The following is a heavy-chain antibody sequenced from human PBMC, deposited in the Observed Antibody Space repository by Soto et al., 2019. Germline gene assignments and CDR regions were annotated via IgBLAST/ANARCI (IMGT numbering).Heavy chain of an antibody. CDR2: IVVGSGNT. D-gene: IGHD3-22*01. J-gene: IGHJ4*02. Sequence: GASVKVSWKASGFTFTSSAVQWVRQARGQRLEWIGWIVVGSGNTNYAQKFQERVTVTRDMSTSTAYMELSSLRSEDTAVYYCAAPWSSGSSFDYWGQGTLVTVSS. V-gene: IGHV1-58*01. CDR3: AAPWSSGSSFDY. CDR1: GFTFTSSA.